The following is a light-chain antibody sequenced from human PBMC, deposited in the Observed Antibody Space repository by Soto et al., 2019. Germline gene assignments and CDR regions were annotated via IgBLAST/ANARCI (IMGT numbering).Light chain of an antibody. CDR3: QQSYITPPIT. Sequence: QRTQSPSSLSASVGDNVTITCRTSQTISKYLNWYQQKPRKAPKLLIYTASRLHSGVPSRFNGSGSETDFTLTINNLQPEDFATYYCQQSYITPPITFGQGTLLEIK. V-gene: IGKV1-39*01. CDR1: QTISKY. J-gene: IGKJ5*01. CDR2: TAS.